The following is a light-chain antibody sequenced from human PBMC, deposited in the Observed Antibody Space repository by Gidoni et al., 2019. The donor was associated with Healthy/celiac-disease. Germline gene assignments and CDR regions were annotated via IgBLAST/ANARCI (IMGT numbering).Light chain of an antibody. CDR3: QQYGSSPT. Sequence: EIVLTQSPGTLSLSPGERATLSCRASQSVSSSYLAWYQQKPGQAPRLLIDGASSRDTGIPDRCSGSGSGTDFTLTISRLEPEDFAVYYCQQYGSSPTFXGXTKVEIK. V-gene: IGKV3-20*01. J-gene: IGKJ4*01. CDR2: GAS. CDR1: QSVSSSY.